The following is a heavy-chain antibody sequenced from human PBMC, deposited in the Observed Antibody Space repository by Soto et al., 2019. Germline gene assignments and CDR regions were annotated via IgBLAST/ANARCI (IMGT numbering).Heavy chain of an antibody. V-gene: IGHV3-23*01. Sequence: GGSLRLSCAASGFTFSSYAMSWVRQAPGKGLEWVSAISGSGGSTYYADSVKGRFTISRDNSKNTLYLQMNSLRAEDTAVYYCAKAIVLLWFGELFEQNYYYRMDVWGQGTTVTVSS. D-gene: IGHD3-10*01. CDR3: AKAIVLLWFGELFEQNYYYRMDV. CDR2: ISGSGGST. J-gene: IGHJ6*02. CDR1: GFTFSSYA.